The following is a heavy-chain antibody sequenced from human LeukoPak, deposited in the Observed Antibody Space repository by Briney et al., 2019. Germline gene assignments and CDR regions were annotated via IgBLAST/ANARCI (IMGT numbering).Heavy chain of an antibody. CDR3: ARNYDSSGYYSRFDYYGMDV. Sequence: SETLSLTCAVYGGSFSGYYWSWIRQPPGKGLEWIGYIYYSGSTNYNPSLKSRVTISVDTSKNQFSLKLSSVTAADTAVYYCARNYDSSGYYSRFDYYGMDVWGQGTTVTVSS. D-gene: IGHD3-22*01. CDR1: GGSFSGYY. J-gene: IGHJ6*02. V-gene: IGHV4-59*01. CDR2: IYYSGST.